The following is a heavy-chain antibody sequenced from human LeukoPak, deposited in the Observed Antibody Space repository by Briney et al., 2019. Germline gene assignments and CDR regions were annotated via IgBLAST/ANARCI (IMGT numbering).Heavy chain of an antibody. V-gene: IGHV4-34*01. J-gene: IGHJ3*02. Sequence: SETLSLTCAFYGASFSDYYWSWIRQPPGRGLEWIGEIKHSGSTNYNPSLKSRVTISVDTSKNQFSLKLSSVTAADTAVYFCARGPYSYDSSGAFDIWGQGTMVTVSS. D-gene: IGHD3-22*01. CDR2: IKHSGST. CDR3: ARGPYSYDSSGAFDI. CDR1: GASFSDYY.